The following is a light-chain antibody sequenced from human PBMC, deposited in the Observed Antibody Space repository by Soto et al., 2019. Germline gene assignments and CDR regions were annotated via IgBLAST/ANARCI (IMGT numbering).Light chain of an antibody. CDR2: GTS. CDR1: QSVSSSY. J-gene: IGKJ1*01. Sequence: EIVLTQSPGTLSLSPGERATLSCRASQSVSSSYLARYQQKPGQAPRLLIYGTSSRATAIPDRFSGSGSGTDFTLTISRLEPEDFAVYYCQQYGSSSLTFGQGTKVEIK. V-gene: IGKV3-20*01. CDR3: QQYGSSSLT.